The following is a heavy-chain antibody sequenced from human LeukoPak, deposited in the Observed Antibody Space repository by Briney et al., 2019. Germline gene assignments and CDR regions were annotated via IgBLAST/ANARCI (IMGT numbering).Heavy chain of an antibody. D-gene: IGHD2-8*01. CDR2: IYYSGST. CDR1: GGSISSSSYY. CDR3: ARHCTNGVCYTDFDY. Sequence: KPSETLSLTCTVSGGSISSSSYYWGWIRQPPGKGLEWIGSIYYSGSTYYNPSLKSRVTISVDTSKNQFSLKLSSVTAADTAVYYCARHCTNGVCYTDFDYWGPGTLVTVSS. J-gene: IGHJ4*02. V-gene: IGHV4-39*01.